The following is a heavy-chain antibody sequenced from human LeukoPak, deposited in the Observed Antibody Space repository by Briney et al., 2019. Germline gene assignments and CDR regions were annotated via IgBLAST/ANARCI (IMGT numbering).Heavy chain of an antibody. J-gene: IGHJ5*02. D-gene: IGHD5-24*01. CDR3: ARGRGWIDP. Sequence: PGGSLRLSCAASGFTFTNNWMTWFRQAPGEGLEWVANVNEDGSEQNYLDSVKGRFTISRDNAKNSVYLQMNNLRVEETAVYYCARGRGWIDPWGQGTLVTVSS. CDR2: VNEDGSEQ. CDR1: GFTFTNNW. V-gene: IGHV3-7*01.